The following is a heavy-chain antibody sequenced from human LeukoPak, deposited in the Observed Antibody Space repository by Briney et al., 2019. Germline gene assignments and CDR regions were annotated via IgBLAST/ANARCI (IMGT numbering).Heavy chain of an antibody. CDR3: ASYFYCSSTSCLDAFDI. D-gene: IGHD2-2*01. V-gene: IGHV4-30-2*01. CDR2: IYHSGST. Sequence: SETLSLTCTVSGGSISSGGYYWSWIRQPPGTGLEWIGYIYHSGSTYYNPSLKSRVTISVDRSKNQFSLKLSSITAADTAVYYCASYFYCSSTSCLDAFDIWGQGTMVTVSS. J-gene: IGHJ3*02. CDR1: GGSISSGGYY.